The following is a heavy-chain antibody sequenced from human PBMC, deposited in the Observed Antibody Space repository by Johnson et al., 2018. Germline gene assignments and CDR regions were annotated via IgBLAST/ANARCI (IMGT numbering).Heavy chain of an antibody. V-gene: IGHV3-9*01. D-gene: IGHD3-22*01. Sequence: EVQLVESGGGLVQPGRSLRLSCAASGFTFDDYAMHWVRQAPGKGLEWVSGISWNSGSIGYADSVKGRFTISRDNAKNSLYLQMNSLRAEDTAVYYCARDWLGGFDSSGYYPEYFQHWGQGTMVTVSS. CDR2: ISWNSGSI. CDR1: GFTFDDYA. CDR3: ARDWLGGFDSSGYYPEYFQH. J-gene: IGHJ1*01.